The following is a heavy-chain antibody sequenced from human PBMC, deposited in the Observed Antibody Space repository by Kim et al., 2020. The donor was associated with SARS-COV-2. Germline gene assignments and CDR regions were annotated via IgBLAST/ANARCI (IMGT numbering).Heavy chain of an antibody. CDR3: ATSLAYCSGGSCHS. Sequence: ASVKVSCKASGYTFTHHYMHWVRQAPGQGLEWMGMINPSGGAATYAQKFRGRVTMTSDTSTSTVYMEVSSLRSEDTALYYCATSLAYCSGGSCHSWGQGTLVTVSS. J-gene: IGHJ4*02. CDR1: GYTFTHHY. D-gene: IGHD2-15*01. CDR2: INPSGGAA. V-gene: IGHV1-46*01.